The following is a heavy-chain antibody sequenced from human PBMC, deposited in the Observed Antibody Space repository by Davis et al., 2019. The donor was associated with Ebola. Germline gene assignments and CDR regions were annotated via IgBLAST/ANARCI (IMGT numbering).Heavy chain of an antibody. CDR3: ARVRDYGDYLPLYGMDV. CDR2: ISAYNGNT. Sequence: ASVQVSCKASGGTFSSYAISWVRQAPGQGLEWMGWISAYNGNTNYAQKLQGRVTMTTDTSTSTAYMELRSLRSDDTAVYYCARVRDYGDYLPLYGMDVWGQGTTVTVSS. V-gene: IGHV1-18*01. J-gene: IGHJ6*02. D-gene: IGHD4-17*01. CDR1: GGTFSSYA.